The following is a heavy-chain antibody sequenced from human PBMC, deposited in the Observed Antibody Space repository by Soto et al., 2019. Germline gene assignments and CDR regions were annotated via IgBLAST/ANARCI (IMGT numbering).Heavy chain of an antibody. V-gene: IGHV4-39*01. J-gene: IGHJ4*02. CDR1: GGSISSSSDY. CDR2: IYYSGST. Sequence: SETLSLRWTVSGGSISSSSDYWGWIRQPPGKGLEWIGSIYYSGSTYYNPSLKSRVTISVDTSKNQFSLKLSSVTAADTAVYYCARAGDYVSIFGYWSQGTLVTVS. CDR3: ARAGDYVSIFGY. D-gene: IGHD4-17*01.